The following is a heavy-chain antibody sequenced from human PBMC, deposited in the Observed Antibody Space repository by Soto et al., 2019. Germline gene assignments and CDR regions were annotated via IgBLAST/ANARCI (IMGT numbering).Heavy chain of an antibody. CDR1: GGSFSGHY. V-gene: IGHV4-34*01. CDR2: INDGGTT. J-gene: IGHJ4*02. CDR3: ARGVPGYSSSWYAY. D-gene: IGHD6-13*01. Sequence: QVQLQQWGAGLLKPSETLSLTCAVYGGSFSGHYWSWIRQPPGKGLEWIGEINDGGTTNYNPSLKSRVSISVGTSKNQFSLNLRSVTAADTAVYYCARGVPGYSSSWYAYWGQGTLVTVSS.